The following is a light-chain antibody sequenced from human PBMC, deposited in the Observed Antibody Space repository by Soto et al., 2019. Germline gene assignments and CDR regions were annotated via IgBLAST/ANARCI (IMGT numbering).Light chain of an antibody. Sequence: DIQMTQSPSSLSASVGDRVTITSQASHDISNYLNWYQQKPGKAPKFLIYDASNLETGVPSRFSGSGSGTDFTFTISTLQPEDTATYYCQQYDSPPYTFCQGTKLEIK. CDR2: DAS. CDR1: HDISNY. V-gene: IGKV1-33*01. CDR3: QQYDSPPYT. J-gene: IGKJ2*01.